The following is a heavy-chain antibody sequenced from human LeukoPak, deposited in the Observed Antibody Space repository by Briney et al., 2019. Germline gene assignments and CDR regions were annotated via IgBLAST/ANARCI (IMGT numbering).Heavy chain of an antibody. CDR2: IYYSGST. CDR1: GGSISSGDYY. Sequence: PSETLSLTCSVSGGSISSGDYYWSWIRQPPGKGLEWIGYIYYSGSTYYNPSLKSRLTISGDTSKNQFSLRLSSVTAADTAVYYCARGTWSSSIDYWGQGTLVTVSS. D-gene: IGHD6-6*01. CDR3: ARGTWSSSIDY. V-gene: IGHV4-30-4*01. J-gene: IGHJ4*02.